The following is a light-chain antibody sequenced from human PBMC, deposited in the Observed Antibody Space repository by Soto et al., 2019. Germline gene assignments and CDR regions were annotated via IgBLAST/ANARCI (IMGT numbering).Light chain of an antibody. CDR2: ADS. J-gene: IGLJ1*01. CDR1: NVGGYS. V-gene: IGLV3-21*02. CDR3: QVCNSSRDRAG. Sequence: SYELTQPPSVSVAPGQTARITCGGDNVGGYSVHWYQQRPGQAPVLVVYADSDRPSGILERFSGSISVNTATLTISRVEAGDAAVYYCQVCNSSRDRAGFGNGTKVTVL.